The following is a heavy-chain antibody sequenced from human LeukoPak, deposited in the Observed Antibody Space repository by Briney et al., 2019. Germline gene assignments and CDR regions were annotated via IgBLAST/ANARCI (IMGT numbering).Heavy chain of an antibody. J-gene: IGHJ4*02. D-gene: IGHD3-10*02. CDR2: ISGSGGRT. CDR3: AEDGVRGACYDY. Sequence: PGGSMRLSSAASGSTPTSIGMSWDRPPHGKGMEWVSAISGSGGRTYYANSVKGRFTISRDNSKNALYLQMNSLRAEDTAVYYCAEDGVRGACYDYWGQGALCTVSS. CDR1: GSTPTSIG. V-gene: IGHV3-23*01.